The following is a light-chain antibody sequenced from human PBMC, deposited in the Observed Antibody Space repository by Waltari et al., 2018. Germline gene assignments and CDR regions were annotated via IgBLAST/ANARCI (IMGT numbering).Light chain of an antibody. CDR2: EVI. J-gene: IGLJ3*02. V-gene: IGLV2-23*02. CDR1: SSDVGFYNL. CDR3: SSYAGRNIWV. Sequence: QSALTQPASVSGSPGQSITISCTGTSSDVGFYNLVSWYQQHPGKAPELVVYEVIRRPSGVFNRFSGSKYGNTASRTSSGRQAEDEADYYCSSYAGRNIWVYGGGPKLPVL.